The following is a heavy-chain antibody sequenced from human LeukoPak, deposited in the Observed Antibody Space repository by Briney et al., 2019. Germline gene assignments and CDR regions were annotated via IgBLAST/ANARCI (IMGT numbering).Heavy chain of an antibody. CDR1: GYTFTSYG. D-gene: IGHD3-3*01. CDR3: ARALTDFWSGYSRDDAFDI. J-gene: IGHJ3*02. Sequence: ASVKVSCKASGYTFTSYGISWVQQAPGQGLEWMGWISAYNGNTNYAQKLQGRVTMTTDTSTSTAYMELRSLRSDDTAVYYCARALTDFWSGYSRDDAFDIWGQGTMVTVSS. CDR2: ISAYNGNT. V-gene: IGHV1-18*01.